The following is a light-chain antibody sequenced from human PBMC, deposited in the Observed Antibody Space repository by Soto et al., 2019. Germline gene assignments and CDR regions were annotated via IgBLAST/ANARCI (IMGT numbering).Light chain of an antibody. V-gene: IGKV3-11*01. CDR3: QQYNNWPIT. J-gene: IGKJ5*01. CDR1: QSVGGS. CDR2: HTS. Sequence: ETVLTQSPGTLSLSPGERATLSCRASQSVGGSLAWYQQRPGQAPRLLVYHTSNRATGIPDRFSASGSGTDFTLTISRLEPEDFAVYYCQQYNNWPITFDQGTRLEIK.